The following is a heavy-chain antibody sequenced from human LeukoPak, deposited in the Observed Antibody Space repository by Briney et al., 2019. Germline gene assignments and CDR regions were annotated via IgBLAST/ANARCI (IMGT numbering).Heavy chain of an antibody. V-gene: IGHV4-4*07. CDR1: GGSISSYY. Sequence: PSETLSLTCTVSGGSISSYYWSWIRQPAGKGLEWIGRIYTSGSTNYNPSLKSRVTISVDKSKNQFSLKLSSVTAADTAVYYCARDLYTSGGSHYYYYMAVWGNGTTVTVSS. D-gene: IGHD3-10*01. CDR2: IYTSGST. CDR3: ARDLYTSGGSHYYYYMAV. J-gene: IGHJ6*03.